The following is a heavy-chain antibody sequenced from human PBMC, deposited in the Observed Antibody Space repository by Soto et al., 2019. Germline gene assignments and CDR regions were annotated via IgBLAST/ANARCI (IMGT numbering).Heavy chain of an antibody. CDR2: IIPLFRTP. CDR3: ARDNGRPQLGGNYYYITDV. J-gene: IGHJ6*02. CDR1: GGTFSSYA. D-gene: IGHD3-3*02. V-gene: IGHV1-69*12. Sequence: QVQLVQSGAEVKEPGSSVKVSCQASGGTFSSYALSWVRQAPGQGLEWMGGIIPLFRTPDYAQKFQGRVPITADESTSTAYMELSSLRSEDTAIYYCARDNGRPQLGGNYYYITDVWGQGTTITVSS.